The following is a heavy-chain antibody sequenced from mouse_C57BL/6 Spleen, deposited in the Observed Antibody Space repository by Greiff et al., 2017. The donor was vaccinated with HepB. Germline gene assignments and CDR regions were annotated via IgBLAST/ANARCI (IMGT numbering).Heavy chain of an antibody. CDR1: GFTFSSYA. CDR2: ISDGGSYT. J-gene: IGHJ1*03. D-gene: IGHD1-1*01. Sequence: DVKLVESGGGLVKPGGSLKLSCAASGFTFSSYAMSWVRQTPEKRLEWVATISDGGSYTYYPDNVKGRFTISRDNAKNNLYLQMSHLKSEDTAMYYCARDHGSSYDWYFDVWGTGTTVTVSS. CDR3: ARDHGSSYDWYFDV. V-gene: IGHV5-4*01.